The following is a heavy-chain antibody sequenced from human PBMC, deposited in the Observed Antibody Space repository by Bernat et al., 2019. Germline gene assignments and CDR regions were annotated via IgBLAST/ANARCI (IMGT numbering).Heavy chain of an antibody. CDR1: GFTFSSYG. D-gene: IGHD3-3*02. CDR3: AKGVSAGSTHFKWSGMDV. V-gene: IGHV3-30*18. CDR2: ISFDGRNQ. Sequence: QVQLVESGGGVVQPGRSLRLSCAAAGFTFSSYGMHWVRQTPGKGLEWLAVISFDGRNQYYPDSVNGRFPISRDNFKNTLDLQMNSLRPEDTAVYYCAKGVSAGSTHFKWSGMDVWGQGTTVTVSS. J-gene: IGHJ6*02.